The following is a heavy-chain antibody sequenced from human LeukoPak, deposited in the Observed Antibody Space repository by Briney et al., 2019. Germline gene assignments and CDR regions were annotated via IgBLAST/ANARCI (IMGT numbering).Heavy chain of an antibody. CDR3: ASQSAYYDSSGRCY. J-gene: IGHJ4*02. CDR2: ISGSGGST. Sequence: GGSLRLSCAPSGSTFSSYAMRWVRHAPGKGREWVSAISGSGGSTYYAASVKGRFTISRDNSKNTLYLQMDSLRAEDTAVYYCASQSAYYDSSGRCYWGQGTLVTVSS. V-gene: IGHV3-23*01. D-gene: IGHD3-22*01. CDR1: GSTFSSYA.